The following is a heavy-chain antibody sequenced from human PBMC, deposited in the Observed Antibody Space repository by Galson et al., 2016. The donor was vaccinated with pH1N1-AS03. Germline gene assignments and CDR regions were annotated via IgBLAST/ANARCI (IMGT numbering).Heavy chain of an antibody. CDR1: GFSLSTGGMR. CDR2: IDWDDGT. CDR3: ARTLNYNTGLDV. V-gene: IGHV2-70*04. D-gene: IGHD5-24*01. J-gene: IGHJ6*02. Sequence: PALVKPTQTLTLTCTVSGFSLSTGGMRVSWIRQPPGKALEWLGRIDWDDGTFYSTSLKTRLTISKDTSKNQVVLTMTNMDPVDTGTYYCARTLNYNTGLDVWVPGATVTVSS.